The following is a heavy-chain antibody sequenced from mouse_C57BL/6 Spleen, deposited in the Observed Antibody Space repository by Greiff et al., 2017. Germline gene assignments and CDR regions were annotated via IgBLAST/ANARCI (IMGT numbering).Heavy chain of an antibody. V-gene: IGHV1-7*01. D-gene: IGHD4-1*02. CDR3: TRATGTEFAY. J-gene: IGHJ3*01. CDR2: INPSSGYT. Sequence: VQLQQSGAELAKPGASVTLSCKASGYTFTSYWMHWVKQRPGQGLEWIGYINPSSGYTKYNQKFKDKATLTANKSSSTAYMQLSSLTYENSAVYNCTRATGTEFAYGAKGLWSLSLQ. CDR1: GYTFTSYW.